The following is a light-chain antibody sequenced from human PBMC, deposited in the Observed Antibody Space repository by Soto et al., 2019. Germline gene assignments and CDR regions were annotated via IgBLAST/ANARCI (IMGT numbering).Light chain of an antibody. CDR1: QSISSW. CDR2: DAS. J-gene: IGKJ2*01. V-gene: IGKV1-5*01. Sequence: DIQMTQSPSTLSASVGDRVTITCRASQSISSWLAWYQQKPGKAPKLLIYDASSLESGVPSRFSGSGSGTEFTLTISSLLPDDFATYYCQQYNSYSQYTFGQGTKLEIK. CDR3: QQYNSYSQYT.